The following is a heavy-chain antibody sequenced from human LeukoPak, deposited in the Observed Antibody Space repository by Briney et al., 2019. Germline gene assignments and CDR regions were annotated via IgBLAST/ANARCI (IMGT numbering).Heavy chain of an antibody. V-gene: IGHV4-61*01. D-gene: IGHD3-22*01. CDR1: GGSVSSGSYY. Sequence: SETLSLTCTVSGGSVSSGSYYWSWIRQPPGKGLEWIGYIYYSGSTNYNPSLKSRVTISVDTSKNQFSLKLSSVTAADTAVYYCARGGSYYYDRSGYYSWGQGTLVTVSS. CDR3: ARGGSYYYDRSGYYS. CDR2: IYYSGST. J-gene: IGHJ4*02.